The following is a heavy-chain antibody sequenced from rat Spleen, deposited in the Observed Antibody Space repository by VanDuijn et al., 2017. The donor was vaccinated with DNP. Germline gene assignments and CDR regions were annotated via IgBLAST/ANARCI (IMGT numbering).Heavy chain of an antibody. CDR2: ISYSGST. V-gene: IGHV3-1*01. CDR3: ARWSRYFDY. CDR1: GYSITSNY. J-gene: IGHJ2*01. Sequence: EVQLQESGPGLVKPSQSLSLTCSVTGYSITSNYWGWIRKFPGNKMEWMGYISYSGSTSYNPSLKSRFSITRDTSKNQFFLQFNSVTTEDTATYYCARWSRYFDYWGQGVMVTVSS.